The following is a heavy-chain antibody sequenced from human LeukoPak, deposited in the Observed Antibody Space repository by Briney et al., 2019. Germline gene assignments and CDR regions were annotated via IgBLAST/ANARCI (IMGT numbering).Heavy chain of an antibody. CDR3: ARRYCSSTSCQTHFDY. V-gene: IGHV4-59*12. Sequence: PSETLSLTCTVSGGSISSYYWSWIRQPPGKGLEWIGYIYYSGSTNYNPSLKSRVTISVDKSKNQFSLKLSSVTAADTAVYYCARRYCSSTSCQTHFDYWGQGTLVTVSS. CDR2: IYYSGST. J-gene: IGHJ4*02. CDR1: GGSISSYY. D-gene: IGHD2-2*01.